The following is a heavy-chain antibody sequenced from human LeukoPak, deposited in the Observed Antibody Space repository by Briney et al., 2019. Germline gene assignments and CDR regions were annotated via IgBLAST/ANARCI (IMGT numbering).Heavy chain of an antibody. CDR2: ISYTGTYI. CDR1: AFSLNAYN. Sequence: GGSLRLSCAASAFSLNAYNMNWVRQAPGKGLEWVSSISYTGTYIYYADSVKGRFTISRDNAQDSLYLQMNSLRAEDTAIYYCVRDRGTYRPIDYWGQGTLVTVSS. CDR3: VRDRGTYRPIDY. D-gene: IGHD1-26*01. J-gene: IGHJ4*02. V-gene: IGHV3-21*04.